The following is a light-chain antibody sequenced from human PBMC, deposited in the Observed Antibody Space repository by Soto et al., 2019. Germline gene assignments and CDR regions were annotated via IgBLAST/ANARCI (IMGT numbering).Light chain of an antibody. V-gene: IGLV1-47*01. CDR2: RTD. CDR1: SSNVGSNF. J-gene: IGLJ3*02. CDR3: AAWDNSLRWV. Sequence: QSVLTQPPSVSGTPGQRVTISCSGSSSNVGSNFVYWYQQFPGTAPKLLIYRTDQRPSGVPDRFSASKPGTSASLAISGLRSDDEADYYCAAWDNSLRWVFGGGTQLT.